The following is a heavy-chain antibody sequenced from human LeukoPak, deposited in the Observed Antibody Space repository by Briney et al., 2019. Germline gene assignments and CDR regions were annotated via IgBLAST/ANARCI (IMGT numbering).Heavy chain of an antibody. J-gene: IGHJ4*02. CDR2: ISGRGVDT. Sequence: GGSLRLSCAASGFTFDDYAMHWVRQAPGKGLQWVASISGRGVDTDYADSVKGRFTISRDNPRNMVYLQMSSLTVEDTAVYYCAKDRLGLDSWGQGTLVTVSP. V-gene: IGHV3-23*01. D-gene: IGHD3-16*01. CDR3: AKDRLGLDS. CDR1: GFTFDDYA.